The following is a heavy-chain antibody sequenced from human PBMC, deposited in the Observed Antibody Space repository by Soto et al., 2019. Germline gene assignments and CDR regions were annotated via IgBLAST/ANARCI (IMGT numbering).Heavy chain of an antibody. CDR3: ARVPPGGYSGYDSAFDI. CDR2: NNWNGGST. D-gene: IGHD5-12*01. J-gene: IGHJ3*02. V-gene: IGHV3-20*04. Sequence: SGGSLRLSCAASGFTFDDYGMSWVRQAPGKGLEWVSGNNWNGGSTGYADSVKGRFTISRDNAKNSLYLQMNSLRAEDTALYYCARVPPGGYSGYDSAFDIWGQGTMVTVSS. CDR1: GFTFDDYG.